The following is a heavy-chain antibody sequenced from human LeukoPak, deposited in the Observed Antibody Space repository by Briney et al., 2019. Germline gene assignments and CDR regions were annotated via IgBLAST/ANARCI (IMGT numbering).Heavy chain of an antibody. CDR2: ISYDGSNK. Sequence: PGGSLRLSCAASGFTFSSYAMHWVRQAPGKGLEWVAVISYDGSNKYYADSVKGRFTISKDNSKNTLYLQMNSLRAEDTAVYYCARSYGWFGELFTDFDYWGQGTLVTVTS. D-gene: IGHD3-10*01. V-gene: IGHV3-30-3*01. CDR3: ARSYGWFGELFTDFDY. CDR1: GFTFSSYA. J-gene: IGHJ4*02.